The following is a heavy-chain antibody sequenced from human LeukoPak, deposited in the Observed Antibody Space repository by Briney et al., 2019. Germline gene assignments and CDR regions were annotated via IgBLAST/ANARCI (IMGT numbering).Heavy chain of an antibody. V-gene: IGHV3-48*01. CDR1: GFTFSSYS. CDR3: ASAMVRGVITTDY. Sequence: GGSLRLSCAASGFTFSSYSMNWVRQAPGKGLEWVSYISSSSSTIYYADSVKGRFTISRDNAKNSLYLQMNSLRAEDTAVYYCASAMVRGVITTDYWGQGTLVTVSS. CDR2: ISSSSSTI. D-gene: IGHD3-10*01. J-gene: IGHJ4*02.